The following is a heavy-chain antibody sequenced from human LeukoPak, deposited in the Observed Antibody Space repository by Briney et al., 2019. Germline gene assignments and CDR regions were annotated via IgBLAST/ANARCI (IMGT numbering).Heavy chain of an antibody. Sequence: GGSLRLSCTASGLSFSGQWMNWVRQSPGQGLEWVANIKYDGSEKYYVDSVKGRFTISREDAKNSLSLQMDSVRPEDTAVYYCARADRDGNKRFLDWGQGTLVTVSS. V-gene: IGHV3-7*04. CDR1: GLSFSGQW. D-gene: IGHD5-24*01. J-gene: IGHJ4*02. CDR2: IKYDGSEK. CDR3: ARADRDGNKRFLD.